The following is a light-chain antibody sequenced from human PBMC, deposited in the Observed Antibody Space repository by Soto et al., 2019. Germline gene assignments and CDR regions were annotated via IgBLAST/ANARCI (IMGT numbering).Light chain of an antibody. CDR3: ATWDSSMRAGV. V-gene: IGLV1-51*01. J-gene: IGLJ3*02. CDR1: SSNIGNNF. Sequence: QSVLTQPPSVSAAPGQNVTISCSGNSSNIGNNFVSWYQHLPGTAPKLLIYANDNRPSVIPDRFSGFKSGTSATLGITGLQTGDEADYYCATWDSSMRAGVFGGGTKLTVL. CDR2: AND.